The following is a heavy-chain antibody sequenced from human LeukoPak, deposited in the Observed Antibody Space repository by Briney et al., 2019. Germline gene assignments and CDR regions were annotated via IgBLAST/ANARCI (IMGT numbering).Heavy chain of an antibody. CDR2: ISSSAGYT. Sequence: GGSLRLSCAASGFTFSDYYMSWIRQAPGKGLEWVSFISSSAGYTNYADSVKGRFTISRDNAKNSLYLQMNSLRAEDTAVYYCAREDVDIASTPLCDYWGQGALVTVSS. V-gene: IGHV3-11*06. CDR1: GFTFSDYY. D-gene: IGHD5/OR15-5a*01. CDR3: AREDVDIASTPLCDY. J-gene: IGHJ4*02.